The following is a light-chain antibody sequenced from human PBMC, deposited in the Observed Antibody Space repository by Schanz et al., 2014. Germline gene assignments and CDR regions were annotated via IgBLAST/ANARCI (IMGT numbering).Light chain of an antibody. V-gene: IGKV2-28*01. CDR2: LNS. J-gene: IGKJ2*01. CDR3: MQALQTAYT. CDR1: QSLLHSNGYNY. Sequence: DIVMTQSPLSLPVTPGEPASISCRSSQSLLHSNGYNYLDWYLQKPGQSPQLLIYLNSNRASGVPDRFSGSGSGTDFTLKISRVEAEDVGVYYCMQALQTAYTFGQGTKLEI.